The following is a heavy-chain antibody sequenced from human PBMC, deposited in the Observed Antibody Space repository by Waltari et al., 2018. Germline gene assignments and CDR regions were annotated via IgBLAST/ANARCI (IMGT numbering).Heavy chain of an antibody. CDR1: GFTFSSYG. D-gene: IGHD6-13*01. CDR2: ISYDGSNK. Sequence: QVQLVESGGGVVQPGRSLRLSCAASGFTFSSYGMHWVRQAPGKGLEWVAVISYDGSNKYYADSVKGRFTISRDNSKNTLYLQINSLRAEDTAVYYCAKAFKGGSSWTRAAPPLDAFDIWGQGTMVTVSS. CDR3: AKAFKGGSSWTRAAPPLDAFDI. J-gene: IGHJ3*02. V-gene: IGHV3-30*18.